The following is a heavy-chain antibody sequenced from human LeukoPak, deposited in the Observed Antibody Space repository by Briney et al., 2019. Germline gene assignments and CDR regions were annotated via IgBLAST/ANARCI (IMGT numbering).Heavy chain of an antibody. V-gene: IGHV1-69*02. J-gene: IGHJ6*03. D-gene: IGHD1-26*01. Sequence: ASVKVSCKASGGTFSSYTISWVRQAPGQGLEWMGRIIPILGIANYAQKFQGRVTITADKSTSTAYMELSSLRSEDTAVYYCARGIVGATVFYYYYMDVWGKGTTVTVSS. CDR2: IIPILGIA. CDR1: GGTFSSYT. CDR3: ARGIVGATVFYYYYMDV.